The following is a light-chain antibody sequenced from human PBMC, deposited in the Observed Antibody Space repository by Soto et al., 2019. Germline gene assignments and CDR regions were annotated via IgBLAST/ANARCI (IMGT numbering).Light chain of an antibody. CDR1: QSVSNNY. Sequence: EIVLTQSPGTLSLSPRERATLSCRASQSVSNNYLAWYQHRPGQAPRLLLHGASTRAPGIPDRFSGSGSGTDFTLTISRLEPEDFAVYYCQQYAASPRTFGQGTQVEV. CDR2: GAS. V-gene: IGKV3-20*01. CDR3: QQYAASPRT. J-gene: IGKJ1*01.